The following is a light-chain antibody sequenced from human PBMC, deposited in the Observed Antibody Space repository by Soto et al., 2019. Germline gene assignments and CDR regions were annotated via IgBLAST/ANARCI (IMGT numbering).Light chain of an antibody. Sequence: QSALTQPASVSGSPGQSITISCTGTNSDIGGYNYVSWYHQHPGKAPKLMIYDVSNRPSGVSYRFSGSKSGNTASLTISGLQAEDEADYYCSSYTSRSTLGVFGGGTTLTVL. CDR1: NSDIGGYNY. J-gene: IGLJ2*01. CDR3: SSYTSRSTLGV. V-gene: IGLV2-14*03. CDR2: DVS.